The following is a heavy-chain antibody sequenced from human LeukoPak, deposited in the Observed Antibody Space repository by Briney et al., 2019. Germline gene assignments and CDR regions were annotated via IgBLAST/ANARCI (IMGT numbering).Heavy chain of an antibody. J-gene: IGHJ5*02. CDR1: GFTFSSYG. Sequence: PGRSLRLSCAASGFTFSSYGMHWVRQAPGKGLEWVAVVSYDGSNKYYADSVKGRFTISRDNSKNTLYLQMNGLRAEDTAVYYCAKDNSPGYCSGGSCYSEFDPWGQGTLVTVSS. V-gene: IGHV3-30*18. CDR2: VSYDGSNK. D-gene: IGHD2-15*01. CDR3: AKDNSPGYCSGGSCYSEFDP.